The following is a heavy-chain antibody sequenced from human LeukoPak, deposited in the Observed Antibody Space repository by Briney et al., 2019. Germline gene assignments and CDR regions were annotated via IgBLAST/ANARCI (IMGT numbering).Heavy chain of an antibody. CDR3: AKDKDGSSSGSCFDY. Sequence: PGGSLRLSCAASGFTFSSYGMHWVRQAPGKGLEWVAVISYDGSNKYYADSVKGRFTISRDNAKNSLYLQMNSLRAEDTALYYCAKDKDGSSSGSCFDYWGQGTLVTVSS. D-gene: IGHD6-19*01. CDR2: ISYDGSNK. J-gene: IGHJ4*02. V-gene: IGHV3-30*18. CDR1: GFTFSSYG.